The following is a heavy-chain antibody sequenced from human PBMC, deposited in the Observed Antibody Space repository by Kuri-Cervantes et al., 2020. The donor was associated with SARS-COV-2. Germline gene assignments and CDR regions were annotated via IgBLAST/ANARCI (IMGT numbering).Heavy chain of an antibody. V-gene: IGHV4-39*07. J-gene: IGHJ4*02. CDR1: GGSISSSSYY. CDR3: ARVGVVIAIPDY. Sequence: ESLKISCTVSGGSISSSSYYWGWIRQPPGKGLEWSGGIYYSGSTYYNPSLKSRVTISVDTFKNQFSLKLSSVTAADTAVYYCARVGVVIAIPDYWGQGTLVTVSS. CDR2: IYYSGST. D-gene: IGHD2-21*01.